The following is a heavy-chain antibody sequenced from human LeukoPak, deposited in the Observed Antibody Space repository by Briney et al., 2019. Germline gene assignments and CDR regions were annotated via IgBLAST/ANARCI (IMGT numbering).Heavy chain of an antibody. D-gene: IGHD6-19*01. V-gene: IGHV7-4-1*02. CDR1: GYTFTSYA. J-gene: IGHJ4*02. Sequence: ASVKVSCKASGYTFTSYAMNWVRQAPGQGLEWMGWINTNTGNPTYAQGFTGRFVFSLDTSVSTAYLQISSLKAEDPAVYYCAREDSSGWYPSGFDYWGQGTLVTVSS. CDR2: INTNTGNP. CDR3: AREDSSGWYPSGFDY.